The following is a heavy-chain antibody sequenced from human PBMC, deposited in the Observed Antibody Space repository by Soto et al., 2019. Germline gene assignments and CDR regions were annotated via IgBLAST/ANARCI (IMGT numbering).Heavy chain of an antibody. V-gene: IGHV3-21*01. CDR2: ISSSSSYI. Sequence: GGSLRLSCAASGFTFSSYSMNWVRQAPGKGLEWVSSISSSSSYIYYADSVKGRFTISRDNAKNSLYLQMNSLRAEDTAVYYCAREVGIMITTDDYYYYGMDVWGQGTTVTVSS. J-gene: IGHJ6*02. D-gene: IGHD3-16*01. CDR1: GFTFSSYS. CDR3: AREVGIMITTDDYYYYGMDV.